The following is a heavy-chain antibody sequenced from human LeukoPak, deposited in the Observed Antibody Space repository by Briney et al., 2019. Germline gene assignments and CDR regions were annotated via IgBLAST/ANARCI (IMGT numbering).Heavy chain of an antibody. Sequence: ASVNVSCKASGYTFTSYGISWVRQAPGQGLEWMGWISADNGNTKYAQKLQGRVTMTTDTSTSTAYMELRSLRSDDTAVYYCARDKVEDVLRFLEWLDDYYGMDVWGQGTTVTVSS. D-gene: IGHD3-3*01. CDR2: ISADNGNT. CDR3: ARDKVEDVLRFLEWLDDYYGMDV. J-gene: IGHJ6*02. V-gene: IGHV1-18*01. CDR1: GYTFTSYG.